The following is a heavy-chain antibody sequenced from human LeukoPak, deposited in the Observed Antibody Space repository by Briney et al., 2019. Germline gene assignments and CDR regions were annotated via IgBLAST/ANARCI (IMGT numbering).Heavy chain of an antibody. V-gene: IGHV3-33*01. CDR2: IWYDASNK. Sequence: GGSLRLSCAASGFTFSSFGMHWVRQAPGKGMEWLAVIWYDASNKYYADSVKGRFTISRDNSKNTLYLQMNSLRAEDTAVYYCARGWFDTWGQGTLVTVSS. J-gene: IGHJ5*02. CDR1: GFTFSSFG. CDR3: ARGWFDT.